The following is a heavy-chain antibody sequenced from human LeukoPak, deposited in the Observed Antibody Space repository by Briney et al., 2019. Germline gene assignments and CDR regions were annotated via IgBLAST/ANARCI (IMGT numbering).Heavy chain of an antibody. CDR3: AREPLYDSSGYYYFDY. J-gene: IGHJ4*02. CDR2: TYYRSKWYN. V-gene: IGHV6-1*01. CDR1: GDSVSSNSAA. D-gene: IGHD3-22*01. Sequence: SQTLSLACALSGDSVSSNSAAWNWLRQSPSRGLEWLGRTYYRSKWYNDYAVSVKSRITINPDTSKNQFSLQLNSVTPEDTAVYYCAREPLYDSSGYYYFDYWGQGTLVTVSS.